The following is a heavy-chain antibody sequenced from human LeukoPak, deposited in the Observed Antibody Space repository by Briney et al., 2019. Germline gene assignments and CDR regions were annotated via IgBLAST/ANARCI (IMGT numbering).Heavy chain of an antibody. CDR2: IRSKANSYAT. J-gene: IGHJ4*02. CDR1: GFTFSGSA. D-gene: IGHD3-22*01. CDR3: TRVYDSSAYYYFDY. V-gene: IGHV3-73*01. Sequence: GGSLRLSCAASGFTFSGSAMHWVRQASGKGLEWVGRIRSKANSYATAYAASVKGRFTISRDDSKNTAYLQMNSLKTEDTAVYYCTRVYDSSAYYYFDYWGQGTLVTVSS.